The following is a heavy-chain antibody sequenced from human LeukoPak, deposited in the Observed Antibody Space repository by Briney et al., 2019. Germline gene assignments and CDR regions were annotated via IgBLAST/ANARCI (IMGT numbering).Heavy chain of an antibody. D-gene: IGHD3-10*01. CDR1: GGSISTYY. J-gene: IGHJ4*02. V-gene: IGHV4-59*08. Sequence: SETLSLTCTVSGGSISTYYWSWIRQPPGKGLEWIGYVYYSGSTNYNPSLKSRVTISADTSKNQFSLKLSSVTAADTAVYYCARTRYYYNSRSYGAPYYFDYWGQGTLVTVSS. CDR3: ARTRYYYNSRSYGAPYYFDY. CDR2: VYYSGST.